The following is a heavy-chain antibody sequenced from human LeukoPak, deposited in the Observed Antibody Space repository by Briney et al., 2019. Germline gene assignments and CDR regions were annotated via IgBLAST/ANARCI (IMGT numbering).Heavy chain of an antibody. Sequence: ASVKVSCKASGYTFTSYGISWVRQAPGQGLEWMGWISAYNGNTNYAQKFQGRVTMTRDMSTSTVYMELSSLRSEDTAVYYCARGSRSSWLNWFDPWGQGTLVTVSS. J-gene: IGHJ5*02. CDR1: GYTFTSYG. CDR3: ARGSRSSWLNWFDP. V-gene: IGHV1-18*01. D-gene: IGHD6-13*01. CDR2: ISAYNGNT.